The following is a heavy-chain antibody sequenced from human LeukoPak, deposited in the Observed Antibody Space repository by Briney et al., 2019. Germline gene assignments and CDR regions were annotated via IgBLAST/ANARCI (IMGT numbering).Heavy chain of an antibody. CDR2: ISSSSSYI. Sequence: PGGSLRLSCAASGFTFSSYSMNWVRQAPGKGLEWVSSISSSSSYIYYADSVKGRFTISRDNAKNSLYLQMNSLRAEDTAVHYCARALYSSGWYGPAYWGQGTLVTVSS. D-gene: IGHD6-19*01. CDR3: ARALYSSGWYGPAY. J-gene: IGHJ4*02. V-gene: IGHV3-21*01. CDR1: GFTFSSYS.